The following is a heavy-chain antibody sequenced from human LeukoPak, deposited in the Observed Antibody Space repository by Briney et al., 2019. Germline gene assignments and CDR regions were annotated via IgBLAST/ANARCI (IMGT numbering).Heavy chain of an antibody. CDR3: ATDGSYYAFGY. CDR2: IRSDGSNK. Sequence: GGSLRLSCAASGFTFSSYGMRWVRQAPGKGLEWVAFIRSDGSNKYYADSVKGRFTISRDNSKNTLYLQMNSLRVEDTAVYYCATDGSYYAFGYWGQGTLVTVSS. CDR1: GFTFSSYG. D-gene: IGHD1-26*01. V-gene: IGHV3-30*02. J-gene: IGHJ4*02.